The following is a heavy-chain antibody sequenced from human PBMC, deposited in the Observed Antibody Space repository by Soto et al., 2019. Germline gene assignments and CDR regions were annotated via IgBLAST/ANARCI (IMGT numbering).Heavy chain of an antibody. J-gene: IGHJ6*02. V-gene: IGHV5-51*01. CDR1: GYSFTSYW. CDR3: ARTNYDFWSGLDYYYYGMDV. CDR2: IYPGDSDT. D-gene: IGHD3-3*01. Sequence: GESLKISCMGSGYSFTSYWIGWVRQMPGKGLEWMGIIYPGDSDTRYSPSFQGQVTISADKSISTAYLQWSSLKASDTAMYYCARTNYDFWSGLDYYYYGMDVWGQGTTVTVSS.